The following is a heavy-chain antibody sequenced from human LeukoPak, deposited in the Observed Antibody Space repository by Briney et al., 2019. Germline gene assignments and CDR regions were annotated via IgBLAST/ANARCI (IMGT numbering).Heavy chain of an antibody. J-gene: IGHJ5*02. CDR2: IIPILGIA. V-gene: IGHV1-69*02. D-gene: IGHD5-18*01. CDR1: GGTFSSYT. CDR3: AVLVGYSYGSVPASTNWFDP. Sequence: SVKVSCKASGGTFSSYTISWVRQAPGQGLEWMGRIIPILGIANYAQKFQGRVTITADKSTSTAYMELSSLRSEDTAVYYCAVLVGYSYGSVPASTNWFDPWGQGTLVTVSS.